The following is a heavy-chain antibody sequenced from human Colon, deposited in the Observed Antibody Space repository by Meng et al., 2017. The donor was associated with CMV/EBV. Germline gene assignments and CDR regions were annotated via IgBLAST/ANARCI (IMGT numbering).Heavy chain of an antibody. CDR2: TNSDGSKT. D-gene: IGHD2-2*03. V-gene: IGHV3-74*01. J-gene: IGHJ3*02. Sequence: GESLKISCAASGFIFSKYWMHWVRQAPGKGLVWVSRTNSDGSKTTYADSVKGRFTISRDNAKNTLDLEMQSLRAEDTAIYYCVRDGWGADVFDIWGQGTMVTGSS. CDR1: GFIFSKYW. CDR3: VRDGWGADVFDI.